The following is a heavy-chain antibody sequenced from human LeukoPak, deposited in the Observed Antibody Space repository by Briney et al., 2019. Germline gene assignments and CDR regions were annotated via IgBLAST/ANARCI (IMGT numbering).Heavy chain of an antibody. V-gene: IGHV4-59*01. CDR1: GGSITNY. D-gene: IGHD1-14*01. CDR3: ARGESGNHAGFFDI. Sequence: SETLSLTCTVSGGSITNYRTWIRQPPGKELEWIGFIYYSGSTNYSPSLKSRVTISVDTSKNQFSLKLSSVTAADTAVYYCARGESGNHAGFFDIWGQGTMVTVSS. J-gene: IGHJ3*02. CDR2: IYYSGST.